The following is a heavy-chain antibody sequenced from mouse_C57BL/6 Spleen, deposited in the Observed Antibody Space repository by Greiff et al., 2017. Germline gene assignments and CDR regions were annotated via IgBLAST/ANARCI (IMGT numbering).Heavy chain of an antibody. CDR1: GYTFTSYW. CDR2: IHPNSGST. D-gene: IGHD1-1*01. J-gene: IGHJ3*01. V-gene: IGHV1-64*01. CDR3: ARGDGSSYGFAY. Sequence: QVQLKQPGAELVKPGASVKLSCKASGYTFTSYWMHWVKQRPGQGLEWIGMIHPNSGSTNYNEKFKSKATLTVDKSSSTAYMQLSSLTSEDSAVYYCARGDGSSYGFAYWGQGTLVTVSA.